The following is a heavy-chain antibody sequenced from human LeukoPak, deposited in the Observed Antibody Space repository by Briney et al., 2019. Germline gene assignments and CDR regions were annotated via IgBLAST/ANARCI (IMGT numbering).Heavy chain of an antibody. Sequence: GASVKVSCKASGYTFTHYAIHWVRQAPGQSLEWMGWINAGHGNTKYSREFQDRVTITSDTSASTAYMELSSLTSEDMAVYYCARSPYSSGWYGRLDCWGRGTLVTVSS. CDR1: GYTFTHYA. CDR2: INAGHGNT. J-gene: IGHJ4*02. D-gene: IGHD6-19*01. CDR3: ARSPYSSGWYGRLDC. V-gene: IGHV1-3*03.